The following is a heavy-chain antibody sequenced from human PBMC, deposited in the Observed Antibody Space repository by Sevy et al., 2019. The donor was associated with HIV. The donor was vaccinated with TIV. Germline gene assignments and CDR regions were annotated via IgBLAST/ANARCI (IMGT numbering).Heavy chain of an antibody. V-gene: IGHV4-59*11. CDR3: AGENAWGRGYS. Sequence: SETLPLTCTVSGGSITSLYWNWIRQPPGKGLEWIANIYYNGHINYNPSLKSRVTFTLDTSKNQFSRRLDSVTAADTAMYYCAGENAWGRGYSWGQGTLVTVSS. CDR1: GGSITSLY. D-gene: IGHD1-26*01. J-gene: IGHJ4*02. CDR2: IYYNGHI.